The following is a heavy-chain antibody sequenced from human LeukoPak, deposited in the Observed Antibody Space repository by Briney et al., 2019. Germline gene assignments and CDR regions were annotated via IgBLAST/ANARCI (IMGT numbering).Heavy chain of an antibody. CDR1: GFTFSSYG. CDR2: IRYDGSNK. V-gene: IGHV3-30*02. Sequence: GGSLRLSCAASGFTFSSYGMHWVRQAPGKGLEWVAFIRYDGSNKYYADSVKGRFTIPRDNSKSTLYLQMNSLRAEDTAVYYCAPIGSGPNDAFDIWGQGTMVTVSS. D-gene: IGHD3-3*01. J-gene: IGHJ3*02. CDR3: APIGSGPNDAFDI.